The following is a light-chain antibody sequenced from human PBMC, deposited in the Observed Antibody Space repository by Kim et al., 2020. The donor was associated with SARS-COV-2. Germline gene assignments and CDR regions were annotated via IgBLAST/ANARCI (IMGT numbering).Light chain of an antibody. V-gene: IGLV6-57*03. Sequence: GKTVTIPLTRSTGNIVVNYVQWYQQRPGTAPTTVIYEDDQRPSGVPHRFSGSVDGTSNSATLTISGLTNEDEADYYCQSYDETSWVFGGGTQLTVL. CDR1: TGNIVVNY. CDR3: QSYDETSWV. J-gene: IGLJ3*02. CDR2: EDD.